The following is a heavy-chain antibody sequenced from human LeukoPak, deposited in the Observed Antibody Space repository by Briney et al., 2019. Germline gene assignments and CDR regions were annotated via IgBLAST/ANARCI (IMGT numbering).Heavy chain of an antibody. Sequence: AESLTISCKGSGYNFTTYWINWVRQLPAQGQERMGRIDPSDSYTNYNPSFQRHVTISVDKSISTAYLQWSSLKASDTAMYYCARLGGDYWGQGTLVTVSS. D-gene: IGHD2-15*01. CDR2: IDPSDSYT. CDR3: ARLGGDY. CDR1: GYNFTTYW. V-gene: IGHV5-10-1*01. J-gene: IGHJ4*02.